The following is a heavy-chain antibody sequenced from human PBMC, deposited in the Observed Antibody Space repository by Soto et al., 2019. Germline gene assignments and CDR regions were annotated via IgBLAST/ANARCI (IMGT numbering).Heavy chain of an antibody. J-gene: IGHJ6*03. V-gene: IGHV1-8*01. Sequence: SVQVACKASGYTFSTYDIAWARQATLQGLEWMGRMNPNRGNTDYAQRFQGRVTMTRDTTISTAYTELSRLRSKDTAVYYCARVSWYQLPREGELLYDYLDFWGKGTMVTVSS. CDR1: GYTFSTYD. CDR2: MNPNRGNT. D-gene: IGHD3-10*01. CDR3: ARVSWYQLPREGELLYDYLDF.